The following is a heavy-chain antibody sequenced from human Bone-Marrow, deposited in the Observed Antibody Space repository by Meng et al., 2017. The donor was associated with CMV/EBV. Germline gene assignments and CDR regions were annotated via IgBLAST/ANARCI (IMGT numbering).Heavy chain of an antibody. J-gene: IGHJ4*02. CDR1: GGSISSYY. CDR2: IYYSGST. V-gene: IGHV4-59*01. CDR3: ARLAGGGFDY. D-gene: IGHD3-10*01. Sequence: GSLRLSCTVSGGSISSYYWSWIRQPPGKGLEWIGYIYYSGSTNYNPSLKTRVTISVDTSKIQSSLKLSSVTAADTAVYCCARLAGGGFDYWGQGTLVTVSS.